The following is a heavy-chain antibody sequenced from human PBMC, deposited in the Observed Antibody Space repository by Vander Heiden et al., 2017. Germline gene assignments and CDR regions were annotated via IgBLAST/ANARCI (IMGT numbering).Heavy chain of an antibody. J-gene: IGHJ4*02. CDR1: GFTFSSYA. D-gene: IGHD3-10*01. CDR2: ISYDGSNK. Sequence: QVQLVESGGGVVQPGRSLRLSCAASGFTFSSYAMPWVPRAPGKGLEWVAVISYDGSNKYYADSVKGRFTISRDNSKNTLYLQMNSLRAEDTAVYYCARARITMVRGVTIFDYWGQGTLVTVSS. CDR3: ARARITMVRGVTIFDY. V-gene: IGHV3-30-3*01.